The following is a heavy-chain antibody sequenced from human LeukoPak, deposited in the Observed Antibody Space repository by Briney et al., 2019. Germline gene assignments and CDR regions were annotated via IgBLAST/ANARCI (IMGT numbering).Heavy chain of an antibody. D-gene: IGHD1-26*01. CDR3: ARGGGAPDS. V-gene: IGHV3-21*01. CDR1: GFTFSNYN. Sequence: GGSLRLSCAASGFTFSNYNMNWVRQAPGKGLEWVSSISTASTYINYADSVKGRFTISRDNAKNSLSLQMNSLRAEDTAVYYCARGGGAPDSWGQGTLVTVSS. CDR2: ISTASTYI. J-gene: IGHJ4*02.